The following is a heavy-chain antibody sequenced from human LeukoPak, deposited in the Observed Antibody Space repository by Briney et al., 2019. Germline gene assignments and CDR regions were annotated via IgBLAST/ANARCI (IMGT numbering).Heavy chain of an antibody. CDR2: ISGSGGST. J-gene: IGHJ5*02. V-gene: IGHV3-23*01. Sequence: GGSLRLSCAASGFTFSGYAMSWVRQAPGKGLEWVSAISGSGGSTYYADSVKGRFTISRDNSKNTLYLQMNSLRAEDTAVYYCAKGLTIFGNNWFDPWGQGTLVTVSS. CDR1: GFTFSGYA. CDR3: AKGLTIFGNNWFDP. D-gene: IGHD3-3*01.